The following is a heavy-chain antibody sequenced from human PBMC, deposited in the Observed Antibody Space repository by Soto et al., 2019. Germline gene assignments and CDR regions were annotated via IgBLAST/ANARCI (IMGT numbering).Heavy chain of an antibody. D-gene: IGHD3-16*01. CDR2: ITDSGGST. CDR1: GFNFNTYA. CDR3: AKHGGKPAPDDY. J-gene: IGHJ4*02. V-gene: IGHV3-23*01. Sequence: EVHLLESGGGLVQPGGSLRLSCAGSGFNFNTYAMTWVRQAPGKGLEWVSMITDSGGSTYYSGSVRGRFTISRDNSKNTLYLQMNSLRADDTAIYYCAKHGGKPAPDDYWGQGTLVTVSS.